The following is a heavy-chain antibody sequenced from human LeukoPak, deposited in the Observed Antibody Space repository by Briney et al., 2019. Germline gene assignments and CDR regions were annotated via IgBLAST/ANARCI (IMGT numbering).Heavy chain of an antibody. CDR3: AREAYGDYADQTFDY. CDR2: IYTSGST. CDR1: GGSISSYY. V-gene: IGHV4-4*07. J-gene: IGHJ4*02. D-gene: IGHD4-17*01. Sequence: PSETLSLTCTVSGGSISSYYWSWIRQPAGKGLEWIGRIYTSGSTNYNPSLKRRVTMSVDTSKNQFSLRLSSVTAADTAVYYCAREAYGDYADQTFDYWGQGTLVTVSS.